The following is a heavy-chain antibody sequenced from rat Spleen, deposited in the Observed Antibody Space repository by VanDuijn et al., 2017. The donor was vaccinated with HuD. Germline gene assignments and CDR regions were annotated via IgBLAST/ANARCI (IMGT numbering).Heavy chain of an antibody. D-gene: IGHD1-11*01. CDR1: GFSLTDYS. CDR3: TRDYGGYGELRHYWYFDF. CDR2: IQSGGST. Sequence: QVQLWESGPGLVQPSQTLSLTCTVSGFSLTDYSVHWVRQPPGKGLEWMGRIQSGGSTDYSSALKSRLSISRDTSKNQVFLKMNSLQAEDTAIYFCTRDYGGYGELRHYWYFDFWGPGTMVTVSS. V-gene: IGHV2-19*01. J-gene: IGHJ1*01.